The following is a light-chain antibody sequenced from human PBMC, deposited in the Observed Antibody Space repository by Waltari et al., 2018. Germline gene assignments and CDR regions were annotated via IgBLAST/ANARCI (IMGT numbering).Light chain of an antibody. CDR1: SSTIGYNY. CDR2: DSS. CDR3: GTWHSTLSTVV. V-gene: IGLV1-51*01. J-gene: IGLJ2*01. Sequence: QSVLTQPPSVSAAPGQKVTISCSGSSSTIGYNYVSWYQQLPGTAPRLLIYDSSQRPSGVPDRFSASKSGSSATLVITGLQTGDEADYYCGTWHSTLSTVVFGGATKVTVL.